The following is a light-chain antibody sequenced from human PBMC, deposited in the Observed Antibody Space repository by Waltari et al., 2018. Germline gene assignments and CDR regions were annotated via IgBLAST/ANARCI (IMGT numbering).Light chain of an antibody. CDR1: SSDVGAYKF. CDR3: TSFTTRTTWV. CDR2: EVT. Sequence: QSALTQPASVSGSPGQSITISCTGTSSDVGAYKFVSWYQHHAGEAPKLILYEVTNRPPGVSDLCPGSKSGNTAALTISGLQAEDEADYPCTSFTTRTTWVFGGGTKLTVL. J-gene: IGLJ3*02. V-gene: IGLV2-14*01.